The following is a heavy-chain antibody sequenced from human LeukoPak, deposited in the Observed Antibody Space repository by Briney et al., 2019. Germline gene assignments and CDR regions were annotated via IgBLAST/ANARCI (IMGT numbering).Heavy chain of an antibody. Sequence: SQTLSLTCALSGDSLSSNSVTWNWITQSPSRGLEWLVRTYYRSKWYHDYAVSVRSRITINPDTSTNQFSLHLNSVTPEDTAVYYCARGVVAPGTVSFDYWGQGTLVTVSS. CDR3: ARGVVAPGTVSFDY. D-gene: IGHD6-13*01. CDR1: GDSLSSNSVT. CDR2: TYYRSKWYH. J-gene: IGHJ4*02. V-gene: IGHV6-1*01.